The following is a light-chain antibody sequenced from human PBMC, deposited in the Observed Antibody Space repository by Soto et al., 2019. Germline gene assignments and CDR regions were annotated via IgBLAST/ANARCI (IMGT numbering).Light chain of an antibody. CDR2: DES. J-gene: IGKJ5*01. Sequence: EIVMTQSPATLSVSPGERVTLSCRASQSVNNDLAWYQKNTGKANRLLIDDESSRATGIPERLSGSGSGTDFTLTISRLEPEDFAVYYCQQFGQGKRLEIK. CDR1: QSVNND. V-gene: IGKV3D-20*02. CDR3: QQ.